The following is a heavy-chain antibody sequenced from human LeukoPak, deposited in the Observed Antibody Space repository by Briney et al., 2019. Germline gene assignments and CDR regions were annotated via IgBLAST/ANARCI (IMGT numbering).Heavy chain of an antibody. Sequence: SETLSLTCTVSGGSISSGGYYWSWIRQHPGKGLEWIGYIYYSGSAYYNPSLKSRVTISVDTSKNQFSLKLSSVTAADTAVYYCASTGLRNWFDPWGQGTLVTVSS. J-gene: IGHJ5*02. CDR3: ASTGLRNWFDP. CDR1: GGSISSGGYY. CDR2: IYYSGSA. D-gene: IGHD1-14*01. V-gene: IGHV4-31*03.